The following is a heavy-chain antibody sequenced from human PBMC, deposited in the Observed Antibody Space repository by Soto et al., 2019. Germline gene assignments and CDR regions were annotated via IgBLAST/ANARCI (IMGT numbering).Heavy chain of an antibody. CDR2: IIPIFGTA. V-gene: IGHV1-69*13. CDR1: GGTFSSYA. D-gene: IGHD3-10*01. J-gene: IGHJ4*02. CDR3: ARAPEYYYGSGNAPYFDY. Sequence: SVKVSCKASGGTFSSYAISWVRQAPGQGLEWMGGIIPIFGTANYAQKFQGRVTITADESTSTAYMELSSLRSEDTAVYYCARAPEYYYGSGNAPYFDYWGQGTLVTVSS.